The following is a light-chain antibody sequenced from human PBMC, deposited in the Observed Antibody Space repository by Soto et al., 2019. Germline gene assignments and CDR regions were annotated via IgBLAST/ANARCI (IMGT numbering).Light chain of an antibody. J-gene: IGLJ2*01. CDR2: EGS. V-gene: IGLV2-23*01. Sequence: QSALTQPASVSGSPGQSITISCTGTSRDVGSYNLVSWYQQHPGKAPKLIIYEGSKRPSGVSDRFSGYKSDNTASLTISGRQAEDEADYDRCSYAGISSVMVFGGGTQLTVL. CDR3: CSYAGISSVMV. CDR1: SRDVGSYNL.